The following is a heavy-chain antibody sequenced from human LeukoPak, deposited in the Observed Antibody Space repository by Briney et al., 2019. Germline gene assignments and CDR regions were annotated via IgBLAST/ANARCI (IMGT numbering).Heavy chain of an antibody. CDR3: AKRGVVIRVILVGFHKEAYYFDS. J-gene: IGHJ4*02. CDR2: ISDSGGRT. V-gene: IGHV3-23*01. D-gene: IGHD3-22*01. CDR1: GITLSNYG. Sequence: GESLRLSCAVSGITLSNYGMSWVRQAPGKGLERVAGISDSGGRTNYADSVKGRFTISRDNPKNTLYLQMNSLRAEDTAVYFCAKRGVVIRVILVGFHKEAYYFDSWGQGALVTVSS.